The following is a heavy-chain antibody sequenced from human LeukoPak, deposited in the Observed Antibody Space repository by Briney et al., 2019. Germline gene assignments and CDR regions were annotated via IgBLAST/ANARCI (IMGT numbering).Heavy chain of an antibody. V-gene: IGHV3-9*01. J-gene: IGHJ4*02. CDR3: ATFAIFGVVITHDY. CDR1: GFTFDDYA. Sequence: QTGGSLRLSCAASGFTFDDYAMHWVRQAPGKGLEWVSGISWNSGSIGYADSVKGRFTISRDNAKNSLYLQMNSLRAKDTALYYCATFAIFGVVITHDYWGQGTLVTVS. CDR2: ISWNSGSI. D-gene: IGHD3-3*01.